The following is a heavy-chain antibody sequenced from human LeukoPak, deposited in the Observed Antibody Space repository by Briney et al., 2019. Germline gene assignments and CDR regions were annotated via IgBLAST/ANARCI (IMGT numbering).Heavy chain of an antibody. D-gene: IGHD3-3*01. CDR3: ATAFTIFGVVTIDH. J-gene: IGHJ4*02. V-gene: IGHV3-23*01. Sequence: GGSLRLSCAASGFTFNSYAMSGVRQAPGKGLEWVSGICGSGGSTYYADSVKCRFTISRDNSKNTLYLQMTSLRAEDTAVYYCATAFTIFGVVTIDHWGQGPLVTVSS. CDR2: ICGSGGST. CDR1: GFTFNSYA.